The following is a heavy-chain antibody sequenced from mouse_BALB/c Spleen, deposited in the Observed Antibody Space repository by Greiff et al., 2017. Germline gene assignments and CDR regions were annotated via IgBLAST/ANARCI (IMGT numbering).Heavy chain of an antibody. V-gene: IGHV5-12-2*01. CDR3: ARHENGNYAWFAY. J-gene: IGHJ3*01. Sequence: EVKLMESGGGLVQPGGSLKLSCAASGFTFSSYTMSWVRQTPEKRLEWVAYISNGGGSTYYPDTVKGRFTISRDNAKNTLYLQMSSLKSEDTAMYYCARHENGNYAWFAYWGQGTLVTVSA. CDR1: GFTFSSYT. CDR2: ISNGGGST. D-gene: IGHD2-1*01.